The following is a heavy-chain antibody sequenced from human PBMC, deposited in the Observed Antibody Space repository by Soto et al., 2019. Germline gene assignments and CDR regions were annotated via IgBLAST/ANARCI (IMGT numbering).Heavy chain of an antibody. CDR3: ARDLGYYDFWSALGN. V-gene: IGHV3-33*01. CDR2: IWYDGSNK. J-gene: IGHJ4*02. CDR1: GFTFSNYG. Sequence: GGSVRLSXAASGFTFSNYGMHWVRQAPGKGLEWVAVIWYDGSNKYYATSVKGRFTISRDNSKNTLYLQMNSLRAEDTAVYYCARDLGYYDFWSALGNWGQGTLVTVSS. D-gene: IGHD3-3*01.